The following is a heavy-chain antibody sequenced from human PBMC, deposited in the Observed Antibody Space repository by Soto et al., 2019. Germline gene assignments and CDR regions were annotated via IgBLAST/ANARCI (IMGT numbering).Heavy chain of an antibody. D-gene: IGHD6-13*01. J-gene: IGHJ3*02. Sequence: GGSLRLSCAASGFTVSSNYMSWVRQAPGKGLEWVSVIYSGGSTYYADSVKGGFTISRDNSKNTLYLQMNSLRAEDTAVYYCASSSSWYSDAFDIWGQGTMVTVSS. CDR1: GFTVSSNY. CDR2: IYSGGST. CDR3: ASSSSWYSDAFDI. V-gene: IGHV3-66*01.